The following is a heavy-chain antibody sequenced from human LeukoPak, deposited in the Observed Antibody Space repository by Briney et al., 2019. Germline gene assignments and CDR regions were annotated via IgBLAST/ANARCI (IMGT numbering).Heavy chain of an antibody. D-gene: IGHD3-16*02. CDR2: IYPGDSDT. V-gene: IGHV5-51*01. J-gene: IGHJ4*02. CDR1: GYIFTSYL. Sequence: GESLKISCKGSGYIFTSYLIDWVRQMPGKGLEWMGMIYPGDSDTRYSPSFQGQVTISADKSISTAYLQWSSLKASDTAMYYCARGENDYVWGSYRPLDFDYWGQGTLVTVSS. CDR3: ARGENDYVWGSYRPLDFDY.